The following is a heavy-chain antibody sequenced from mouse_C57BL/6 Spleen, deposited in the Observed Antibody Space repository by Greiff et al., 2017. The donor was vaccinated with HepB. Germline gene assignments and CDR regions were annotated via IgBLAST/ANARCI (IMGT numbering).Heavy chain of an antibody. J-gene: IGHJ1*03. D-gene: IGHD1-2*01. V-gene: IGHV1-82*01. CDR3: ARRDYGTGYFDV. CDR2: IYPGDGDT. Sequence: QVQLQQSGPELVKPGASVKISCKASGYAFSSSWMTWVKQRPGKGLEWIGRIYPGDGDTNYNGKFKGKATLTADKSSSTAYMQLSSLTSEDSAVYFCARRDYGTGYFDVWGTGTTVTVSS. CDR1: GYAFSSSW.